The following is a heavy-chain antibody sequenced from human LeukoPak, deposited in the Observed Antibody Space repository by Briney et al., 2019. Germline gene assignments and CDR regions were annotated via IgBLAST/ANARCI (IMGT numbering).Heavy chain of an antibody. CDR2: ISYSGNT. CDR1: GGSVNTADNY. Sequence: SETLSLTCTVSGGSVNTADNYWTWLRQPPGKGLEWIGFISYSGNTYYHPSLQSRVSLSLDTSGKHFYLRLTSVIAADTAVYYCARGSGSDPWPIFDPWGPGTLVTVSS. J-gene: IGHJ5*02. V-gene: IGHV4-30-4*01. CDR3: ARGSGSDPWPIFDP. D-gene: IGHD3-10*01.